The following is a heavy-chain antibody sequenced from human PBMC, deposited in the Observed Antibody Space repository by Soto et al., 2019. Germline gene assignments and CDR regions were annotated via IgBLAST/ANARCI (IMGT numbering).Heavy chain of an antibody. CDR2: IKTNAEAETT. V-gene: IGHV3-15*07. CDR3: TTGSDEGY. Sequence: EVQLVESGGGLVKPGGSLRLSCAASGFSFTNAWMNWVSQAPGKGLEWVGRIKTNAEAETTDYSTPVKGRFTISRDDSKNILYLQLNSLRIEDTAVYYCTTGSDEGYWGQGALVTVSS. CDR1: GFSFTNAW. D-gene: IGHD1-26*01. J-gene: IGHJ4*02.